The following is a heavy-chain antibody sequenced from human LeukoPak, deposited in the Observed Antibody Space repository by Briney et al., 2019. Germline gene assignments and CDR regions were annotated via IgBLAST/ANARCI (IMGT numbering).Heavy chain of an antibody. D-gene: IGHD2-2*01. CDR2: INPSGGST. J-gene: IGHJ4*02. CDR1: GYTFTSYY. V-gene: IGHV1-46*01. CDR3: AREEGLVVPAARDDY. Sequence: ASVKVSCKASGYTFTSYYMHWVRQAPGQGLEWMGIINPSGGSTSYAQKFQVRVTMTRDTSTSTVYMELSSLRSEDTAVYYCAREEGLVVPAARDDYWGQGTLVTVSS.